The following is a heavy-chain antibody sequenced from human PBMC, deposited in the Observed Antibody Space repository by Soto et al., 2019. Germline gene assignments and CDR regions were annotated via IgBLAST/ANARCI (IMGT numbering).Heavy chain of an antibody. CDR3: ARVNCSSTSCHLYY. CDR1: GYAFTSYG. J-gene: IGHJ4*02. CDR2: ISGYNGNT. D-gene: IGHD2-2*01. V-gene: IGHV1-18*01. Sequence: ASVKVSCKASGYAFTSYGISWVRQAPGQGLEWMGWISGYNGNTNYAQKLQGRVTMTTDTSTSAAYMELRSLRSDDTAVYYCARVNCSSTSCHLYYWGQGTLVTVSS.